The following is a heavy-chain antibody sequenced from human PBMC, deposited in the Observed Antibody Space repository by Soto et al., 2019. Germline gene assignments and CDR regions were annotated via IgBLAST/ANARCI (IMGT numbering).Heavy chain of an antibody. CDR1: GGSITSGGYY. D-gene: IGHD4-17*01. CDR2: IYYTGTT. CDR3: ARATTTVTTFDS. V-gene: IGHV4-31*03. J-gene: IGHJ4*02. Sequence: QLPLQEPGPGLVKPFQTLSLTCSVSGGSITSGGYYWSWIRQVPGKGLEWIGNIYYTGTTYYNAALKSRLTISVATSKSQFSLILSAVTAADTAVYFWARATTTVTTFDSWGQGTQVTVSS.